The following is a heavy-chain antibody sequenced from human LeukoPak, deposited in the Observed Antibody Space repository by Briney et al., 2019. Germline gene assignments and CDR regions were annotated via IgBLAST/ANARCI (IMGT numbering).Heavy chain of an antibody. CDR1: GFTLSSSA. CDR3: SRDPTYYLRYGYFDY. D-gene: IGHD1-26*01. V-gene: IGHV3-21*01. Sequence: PGGSLRLPCAASGFTLSSSAMNWVRQAPGKGLEWVSSINNVGSHIYYAGSVKGRFTISRDNTKNSLYLQMNSLTAEDTAVYYCSRDPTYYLRYGYFDYWGQGALVTVSS. CDR2: INNVGSHI. J-gene: IGHJ4*02.